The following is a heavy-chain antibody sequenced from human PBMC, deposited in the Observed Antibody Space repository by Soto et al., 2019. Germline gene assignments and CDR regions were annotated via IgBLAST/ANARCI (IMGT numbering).Heavy chain of an antibody. D-gene: IGHD3-3*01. CDR2: ISGSGGST. CDR1: GFTFSSYA. CDR3: AKEHDTEFWSGYYTDD. V-gene: IGHV3-23*01. Sequence: PGGSLRLSCAASGFTFSSYAMSWVRQAPGKGLEWVSAISGSGGSTYYADSVKGRFTISRDNSKNTLYLQMNSLRAEDTAVYYCAKEHDTEFWSGYYTDDWGQGTLVTVSS. J-gene: IGHJ4*02.